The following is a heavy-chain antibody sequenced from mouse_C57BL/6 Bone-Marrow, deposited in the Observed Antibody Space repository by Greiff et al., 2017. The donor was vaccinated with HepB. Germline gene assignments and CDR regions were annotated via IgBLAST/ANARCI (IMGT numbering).Heavy chain of an antibody. CDR3: ARKGVVAPFAMDY. D-gene: IGHD1-1*01. CDR1: GFSLTSYG. J-gene: IGHJ4*01. CDR2: IWSGGST. Sequence: QVQLKESGPGLVQPSQSLSITCTVSGFSLTSYGVHWVRQSPGKGLEWLGVIWSGGSTDYNAAFISRLSNSKDNSKSQVFFKMNSLQADDTAIYYCARKGVVAPFAMDYWGQGTSVTVSS. V-gene: IGHV2-2*01.